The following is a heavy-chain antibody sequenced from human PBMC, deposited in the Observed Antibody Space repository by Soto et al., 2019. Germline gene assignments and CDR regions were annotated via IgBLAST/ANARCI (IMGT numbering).Heavy chain of an antibody. D-gene: IGHD1-26*01. CDR1: GGSISNYY. V-gene: IGHV4-59*08. CDR3: AISSGAYPFDQ. CDR2: VHYSGST. Sequence: QVQLQESGPGLVKPSETLSLTCTVSGGSISNYYWSWIRQPPGKGLEWIGYVHYSGSTNYNSSLMSRITISVDTSKNQFSLNSSSVTAADTAVYYCAISSGAYPFDQWGQGTLVTVSS. J-gene: IGHJ4*02.